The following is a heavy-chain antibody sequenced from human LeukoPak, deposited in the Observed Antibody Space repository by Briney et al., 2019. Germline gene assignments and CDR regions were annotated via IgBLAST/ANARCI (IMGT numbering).Heavy chain of an antibody. D-gene: IGHD6-19*01. Sequence: ASVKVSCKASGGTFSSYAISWVRQAPGQGLEWMGGIVPIFGTANYAQKFQGRVTITADESTSTAYMELSSLRSEDTAVYYCARVSSSGWYCDYWGQGTLVTVSS. V-gene: IGHV1-69*13. CDR2: IVPIFGTA. CDR3: ARVSSSGWYCDY. J-gene: IGHJ4*02. CDR1: GGTFSSYA.